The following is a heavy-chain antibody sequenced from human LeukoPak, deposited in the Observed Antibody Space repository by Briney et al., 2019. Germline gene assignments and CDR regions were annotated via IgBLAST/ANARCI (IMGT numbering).Heavy chain of an antibody. J-gene: IGHJ1*01. CDR3: ARAPSEIGGYYPEYFRH. Sequence: ESGGSLRLSCAASGFTFSSYWMHWVRQAPGKGLVWVSRIKSDGSTNYADPVKGRFTISRDNAKNTVSLQMNSLRAEDTGVYYCARAPSEIGGYYPEYFRHWGQGTLVTVSS. CDR1: GFTFSSYW. D-gene: IGHD3-22*01. CDR2: IKSDGST. V-gene: IGHV3-74*01.